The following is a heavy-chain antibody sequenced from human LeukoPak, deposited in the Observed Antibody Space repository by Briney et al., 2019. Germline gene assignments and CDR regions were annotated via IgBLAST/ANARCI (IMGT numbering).Heavy chain of an antibody. J-gene: IGHJ4*02. Sequence: GGAPRLSCAASGVTSSNYGIHWVRQAPGKGLERVAFIRYDGSNRYYVDSVKGRFTISRENSKNTLYLQMNSLRAEDTAVYYCAKVMNYYVSGPHFDYWGQGALVTVSS. V-gene: IGHV3-30*02. CDR2: IRYDGSNR. D-gene: IGHD3-10*01. CDR3: AKVMNYYVSGPHFDY. CDR1: GVTSSNYG.